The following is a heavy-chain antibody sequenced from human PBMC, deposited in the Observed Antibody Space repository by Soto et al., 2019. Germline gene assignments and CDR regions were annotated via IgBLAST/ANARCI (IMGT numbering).Heavy chain of an antibody. CDR2: INAGNGNT. V-gene: IGHV1-3*01. Sequence: RASVKVSCKASGYTFTSYAMHWERQAPGQRLEWMGWINAGNGNTKYSQKFQGRVTITRDTSASTAYMELSSLRSEDTAVYYCARDQGLFKVATIFSYWGQGTLVTVSS. J-gene: IGHJ4*02. CDR1: GYTFTSYA. CDR3: ARDQGLFKVATIFSY. D-gene: IGHD5-12*01.